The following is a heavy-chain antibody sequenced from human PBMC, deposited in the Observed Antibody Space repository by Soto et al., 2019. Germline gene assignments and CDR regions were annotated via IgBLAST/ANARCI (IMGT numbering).Heavy chain of an antibody. CDR2: IVVGSGNT. Sequence: SVKVSCKASGFTFSNSAVQWVRQARGERLEWIGWIVVGSGNTNYAQKLQERVTIIRDMSTSTAYMELSSLRSEDTAVYYCAARSVATRGYYYMDVWGAGTTVTVSS. V-gene: IGHV1-58*01. CDR1: GFTFSNSA. J-gene: IGHJ6*03. D-gene: IGHD5-12*01. CDR3: AARSVATRGYYYMDV.